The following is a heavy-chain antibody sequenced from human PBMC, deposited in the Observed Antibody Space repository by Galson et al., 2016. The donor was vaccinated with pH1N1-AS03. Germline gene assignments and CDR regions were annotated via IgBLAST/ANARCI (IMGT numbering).Heavy chain of an antibody. CDR3: ARQFASQQRCALHFDS. CDR2: TYYWSNWRY. J-gene: IGHJ4*02. Sequence: CAISGDSVSNSNAAWTWIRQSPSRGLEWLGRTYYWSNWRYDYALSVKGRITISPDTSMNQVSLQLNSVTPDDTAVYYCARQFASQQRCALHFDSWGQGTLVTVSS. CDR1: GDSVSNSNAA. D-gene: IGHD2-2*01. V-gene: IGHV6-1*01.